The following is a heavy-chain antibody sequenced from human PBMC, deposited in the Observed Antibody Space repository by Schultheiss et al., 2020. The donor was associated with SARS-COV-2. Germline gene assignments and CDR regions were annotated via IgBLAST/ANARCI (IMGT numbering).Heavy chain of an antibody. CDR3: ARGYRYYYYAMDV. Sequence: SETLSLTCAVYGGSFSGYYWSWIRQPPGKGLEWIGEINHSGSTNYNPSLKSRVTISVDTSKNQFSLKVNSVTAADTAVYYCARGYRYYYYAMDVWGQGTTVTVSS. CDR1: GGSFSGYY. CDR2: INHSGST. V-gene: IGHV4-34*01. J-gene: IGHJ6*02.